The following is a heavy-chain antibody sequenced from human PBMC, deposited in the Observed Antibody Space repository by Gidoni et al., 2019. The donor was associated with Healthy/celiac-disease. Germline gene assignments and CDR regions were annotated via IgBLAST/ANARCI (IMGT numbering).Heavy chain of an antibody. V-gene: IGHV4-39*01. CDR3: ARHGGSYGASYWYFDL. D-gene: IGHD4-17*01. J-gene: IGHJ2*01. CDR2: IYYSGST. CDR1: GGSISSSSYY. Sequence: QLQLQESGPGLVKPSETLSLTCTVSGGSISSSSYYWGWIRQPPGKGLEWIGSIYYSGSTYYNPSLKSRVTISVDTSKNQFSLKLSSVTAADTAVYYCARHGGSYGASYWYFDLWGRGTLVTVSS.